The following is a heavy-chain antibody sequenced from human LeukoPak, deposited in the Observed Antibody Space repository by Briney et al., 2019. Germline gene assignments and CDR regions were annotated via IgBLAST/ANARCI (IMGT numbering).Heavy chain of an antibody. CDR1: GFTFSSYG. J-gene: IGHJ4*02. CDR3: ARQGGWIQIRGRVDY. V-gene: IGHV4-34*01. Sequence: GTLRLSCAASGFTFSSYGMSWVRQAPGKGLEWIGEINHSGSTNYNPSLKSRVTISVDTSKNQFSLNLSSVTAADTAMYYCARQGGWIQIRGRVDYWGQGTLVTVSS. CDR2: INHSGST. D-gene: IGHD5-18*01.